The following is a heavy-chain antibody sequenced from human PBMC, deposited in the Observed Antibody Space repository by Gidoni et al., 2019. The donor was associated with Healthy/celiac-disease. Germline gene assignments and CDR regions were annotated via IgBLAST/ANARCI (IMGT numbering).Heavy chain of an antibody. J-gene: IGHJ4*02. D-gene: IGHD6-19*01. V-gene: IGHV3-23*04. Sequence: ELQLVESGGCLVQTEGSLRLPCGAYGFTFSSYAMIWLRQAPGTGREWISAISGSGGSTCYSGSVKCRFTISIYNSKNTLYLQMNSLKAEDTAVYYFAKGWQWLVAIDYCGQGTLVTLPS. CDR1: GFTFSSYA. CDR2: ISGSGGST. CDR3: AKGWQWLVAIDY.